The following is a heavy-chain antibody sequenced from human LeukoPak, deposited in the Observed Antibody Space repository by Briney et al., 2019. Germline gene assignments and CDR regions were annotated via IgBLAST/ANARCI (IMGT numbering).Heavy chain of an antibody. Sequence: GGSLRLSCAASGFTFSSHWMHWVRQAPGEGLVWVSRVNGPGDWTHYADSVRGRFNISRDNAENAISLQMNNLRAEDTAVYFCAREVFEGQRQSDAFDVWGQGTMVTVSS. J-gene: IGHJ3*01. CDR2: VNGPGDWT. CDR3: AREVFEGQRQSDAFDV. D-gene: IGHD6-25*01. CDR1: GFTFSSHW. V-gene: IGHV3-74*01.